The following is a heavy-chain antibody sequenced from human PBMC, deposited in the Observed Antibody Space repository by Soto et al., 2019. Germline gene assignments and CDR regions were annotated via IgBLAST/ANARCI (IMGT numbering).Heavy chain of an antibody. J-gene: IGHJ4*02. V-gene: IGHV4-59*01. Sequence: PSETLSLTCTVSGASISCSYWSWIRQPPGKVLEWLAYIHYIGNINYNPSLRGRLTISVDTSRNQFSPKLNSVTAADTAVYYCATFSSSLTSRDNWGQGTLVTVSS. CDR1: GASISCSY. D-gene: IGHD2-15*01. CDR3: ATFSSSLTSRDN. CDR2: IHYIGNI.